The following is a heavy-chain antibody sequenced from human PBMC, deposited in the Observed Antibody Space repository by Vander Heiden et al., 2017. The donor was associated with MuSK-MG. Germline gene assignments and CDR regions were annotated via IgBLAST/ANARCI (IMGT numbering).Heavy chain of an antibody. Sequence: EEQLLEFGGGLVQPGGYLRLICGASGFTFSSYALSWVRQAPGKGLEWVSAIIGSGGSTYYADSVKGRFTISRDNSKNTLYLQMNSLRAEDTAVYYCAKDTGYDSSGYDYWVQGTLVTVSS. V-gene: IGHV3-23*01. CDR2: IIGSGGST. CDR3: AKDTGYDSSGYDY. D-gene: IGHD3-22*01. J-gene: IGHJ4*02. CDR1: GFTFSSYA.